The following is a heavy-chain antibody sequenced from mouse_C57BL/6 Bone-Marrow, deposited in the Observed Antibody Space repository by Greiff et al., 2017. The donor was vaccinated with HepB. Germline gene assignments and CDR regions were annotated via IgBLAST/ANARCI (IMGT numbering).Heavy chain of an antibody. CDR3: ARNWALFDY. D-gene: IGHD4-1*01. Sequence: VQLQQSGAELVKPGASVKLSCKASGYTFTSYWMHWVKQRPGQGLEWIGMIHPNSGSTNYNEKFKSKATLTVDKSSTTAYMQLSSLTSEDSAVYYCARNWALFDYWGQGTTLTVSS. CDR2: IHPNSGST. J-gene: IGHJ2*01. V-gene: IGHV1-64*01. CDR1: GYTFTSYW.